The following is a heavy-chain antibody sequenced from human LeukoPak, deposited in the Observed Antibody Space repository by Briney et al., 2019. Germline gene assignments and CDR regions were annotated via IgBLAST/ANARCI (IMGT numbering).Heavy chain of an antibody. Sequence: SETLSLTCTVSGGSIWNYYWSWIRQPAGKGLEWIGRIYTSGSTNYNPSLKSRVTMSVDTSKNQFSLKLSSVTAADTAVYYCARGHSSGYCFRPDYWGQGTLVTVSS. CDR3: ARGHSSGYCFRPDY. CDR2: IYTSGST. J-gene: IGHJ4*02. D-gene: IGHD3-22*01. CDR1: GGSIWNYY. V-gene: IGHV4-4*07.